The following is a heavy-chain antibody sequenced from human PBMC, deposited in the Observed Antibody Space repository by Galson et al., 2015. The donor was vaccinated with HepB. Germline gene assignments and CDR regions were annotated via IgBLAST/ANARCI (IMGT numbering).Heavy chain of an antibody. CDR2: IIPILGMA. J-gene: IGHJ4*02. V-gene: IGHV1-69*04. CDR1: GGTFSSYT. Sequence: SVKVSCKASGGTFSSYTISWVRQAPGQGLEWMGRIIPILGMANYAQKFQGRVTITADKSTSTAYMELSSLRSEDTAVYYCARDSGDGSGIDYWGQGTLVTVSS. CDR3: ARDSGDGSGIDY. D-gene: IGHD3-22*01.